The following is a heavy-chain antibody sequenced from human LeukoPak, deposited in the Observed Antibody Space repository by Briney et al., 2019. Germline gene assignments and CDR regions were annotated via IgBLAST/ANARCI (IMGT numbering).Heavy chain of an antibody. Sequence: PGGSLRLSCSASGFSFSNYGMHWVRQAPGKGLEWVAVIWYDGSNKYYADSVKGRFTISRDNSKNTLYLQMNSLRAEDTAVYYCAKGSRYGPFVPLDVWGKGTTVTVSS. D-gene: IGHD1-14*01. J-gene: IGHJ6*04. CDR2: IWYDGSNK. CDR3: AKGSRYGPFVPLDV. CDR1: GFSFSNYG. V-gene: IGHV3-33*06.